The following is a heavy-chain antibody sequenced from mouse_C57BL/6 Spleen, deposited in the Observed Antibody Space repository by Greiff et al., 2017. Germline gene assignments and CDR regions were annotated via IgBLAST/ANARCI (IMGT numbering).Heavy chain of an antibody. CDR3: ARSGFFDY. Sequence: QVQLQQSGPELVKPGASVKISCKASGYAFSSSWMNWVKQRPGKGLEWIGRIYPGDGDTNYNGKFKGKATLTADKSYSTAYMQLSSLTSEDSAVYFCARSGFFDYWGQGTLVTVSA. V-gene: IGHV1-82*01. CDR1: GYAFSSSW. J-gene: IGHJ3*01. CDR2: IYPGDGDT.